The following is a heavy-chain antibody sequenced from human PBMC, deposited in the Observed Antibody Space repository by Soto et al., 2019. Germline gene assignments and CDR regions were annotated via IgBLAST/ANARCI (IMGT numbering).Heavy chain of an antibody. CDR1: GFTFRNYG. D-gene: IGHD3-16*01. J-gene: IGHJ4*02. V-gene: IGHV3-33*01. CDR2: IWDDGSNK. Sequence: QVQLVESGGGVVQPGRSLRLSCAASGFTFRNYGMHWVRQAPGKGLEWVAVIWDDGSNKYYADSVKGRFTISRDNPKNTLDLQMNSLRAEDTAVYYCARDLMTPRAYGTGLDYWGQGTLVTVSS. CDR3: ARDLMTPRAYGTGLDY.